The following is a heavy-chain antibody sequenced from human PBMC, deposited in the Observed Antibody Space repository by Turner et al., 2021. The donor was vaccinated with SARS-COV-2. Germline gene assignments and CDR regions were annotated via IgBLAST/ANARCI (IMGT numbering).Heavy chain of an antibody. J-gene: IGHJ4*02. Sequence: EVQLLESGGGLVQPGGSLRLSCAASGSTFSSYAMSWVRQAPGKGLEWVSAISGSGGSTYYADSVKGRFTISRDNSKNTLYLQMNSLRAEDTAVYYCAKDTGWGLESPYYFDYWGQGTLVTVSS. CDR3: AKDTGWGLESPYYFDY. V-gene: IGHV3-23*01. D-gene: IGHD2-8*02. CDR1: GSTFSSYA. CDR2: ISGSGGST.